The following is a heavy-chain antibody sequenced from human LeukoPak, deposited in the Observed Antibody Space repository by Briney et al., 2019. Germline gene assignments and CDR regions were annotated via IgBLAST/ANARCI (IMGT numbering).Heavy chain of an antibody. J-gene: IGHJ3*02. Sequence: PGGSLRLSCAASGFTFTSYNMNWVRQAPGKGLEWVSSITSSSSYIYYADSVKGRFTISRDNAKNSLYLQMDSLRAEDTAVYYCARASYSIVDAFDIWGQGTMVTVSS. D-gene: IGHD2-21*01. CDR1: GFTFTSYN. V-gene: IGHV3-21*04. CDR3: ARASYSIVDAFDI. CDR2: ITSSSSYI.